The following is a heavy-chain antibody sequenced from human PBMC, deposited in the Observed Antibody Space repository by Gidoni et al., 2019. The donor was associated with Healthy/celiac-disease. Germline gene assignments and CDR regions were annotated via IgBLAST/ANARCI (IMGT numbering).Heavy chain of an antibody. CDR1: GYSFTSYW. D-gene: IGHD6-13*01. J-gene: IGHJ5*02. V-gene: IGHV5-51*01. CDR3: ARHRDLYSSSWLGYPPNNWFDP. Sequence: EVQLVQSGAEVKKPGESLKISCKGSGYSFTSYWIGWVRQMPGKGLEWMGIIYPGDSDTRYSPSFQGQVTISADKSISTAYLQWSSLKASDTAMYYCARHRDLYSSSWLGYPPNNWFDPWGQGTLVTVSS. CDR2: IYPGDSDT.